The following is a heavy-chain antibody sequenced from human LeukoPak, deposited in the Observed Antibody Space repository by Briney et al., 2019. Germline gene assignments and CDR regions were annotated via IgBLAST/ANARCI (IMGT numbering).Heavy chain of an antibody. CDR2: INEDGSEK. J-gene: IGHJ5*02. CDR3: ARLNSYYYGSGSYRPNWFDP. D-gene: IGHD3-10*01. Sequence: GGSLRLSCAASGFPFSRFWMNWVRQAPGKGLEWVANINEDGSEKYYVDSVKGRFTISRDNAKNSLYLQMNSLRAEDTAVYYCARLNSYYYGSGSYRPNWFDPWGQGTLVTVSS. CDR1: GFPFSRFW. V-gene: IGHV3-7*01.